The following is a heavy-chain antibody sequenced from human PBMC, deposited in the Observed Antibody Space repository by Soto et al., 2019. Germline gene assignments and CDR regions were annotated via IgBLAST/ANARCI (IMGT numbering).Heavy chain of an antibody. D-gene: IGHD6-19*01. CDR1: TFSFSNYG. J-gene: IGHJ6*02. CDR3: VRGEGGRAVRYYYGMEV. V-gene: IGHV3-33*01. Sequence: GGSLRLSCAASTFSFSNYGMHWVRQAPGKGLEWVAHIWYDGSNENYAESVKGRFTISRDNSKESLYLQVNSLRAEDTAVYYCVRGEGGRAVRYYYGMEVWGRGTTVTVSS. CDR2: IWYDGSNE.